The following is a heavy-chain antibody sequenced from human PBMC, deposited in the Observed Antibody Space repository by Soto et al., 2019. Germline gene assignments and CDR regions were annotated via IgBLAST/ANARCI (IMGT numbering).Heavy chain of an antibody. CDR2: INHSGST. CDR1: GGSFSGYY. V-gene: IGHV4-34*01. D-gene: IGHD2-15*01. Sequence: QVQLQQWGAGLLKPSETLSLTCAVYGGSFSGYYWSWIRQPPGKGLEWIGEINHSGSTNYNPSLKSRVTISVDTSKNQFSLKLSSVTAADTAVYYCARGRGVVAATRSEGGYYYYYMDVWGKGTTVTVSS. CDR3: ARGRGVVAATRSEGGYYYYYMDV. J-gene: IGHJ6*03.